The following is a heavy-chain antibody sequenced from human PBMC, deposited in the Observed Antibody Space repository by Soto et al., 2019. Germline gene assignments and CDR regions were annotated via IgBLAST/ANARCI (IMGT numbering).Heavy chain of an antibody. D-gene: IGHD4-17*01. J-gene: IGHJ4*02. CDR1: GGPFSDYY. CDR2: IYYSGTT. V-gene: IGHV4-30-4*01. Sequence: PSETLSQTSPGYGGPFSDYYWSWIRQPPGKGLEWIGYIYYSGTTYYNPSLKSRVTISADTSKNQFSLKLSSVTAADTAVYYCARRDLTVATDYWGQGTLVTDS. CDR3: ARRDLTVATDY.